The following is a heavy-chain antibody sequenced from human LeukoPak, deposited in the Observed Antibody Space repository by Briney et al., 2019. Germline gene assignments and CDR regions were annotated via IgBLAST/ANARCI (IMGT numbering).Heavy chain of an antibody. J-gene: IGHJ4*02. V-gene: IGHV4-59*01. CDR3: ARGGYSYPYYFDY. CDR1: GDSISTYY. CDR2: IYYSVTS. D-gene: IGHD5-18*01. Sequence: SETLSLTCTVSGDSISTYYWSWIRQPPGKGLEWIGYIYYSVTSDYNPSLKSRVTMSVDMSTNQISLKLSSVTAADTAVYYCARGGYSYPYYFDYWGQGTLVTVSS.